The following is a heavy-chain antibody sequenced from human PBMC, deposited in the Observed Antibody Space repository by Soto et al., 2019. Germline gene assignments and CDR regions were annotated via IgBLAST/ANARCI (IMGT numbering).Heavy chain of an antibody. CDR3: ARAVEWLRGDFYDY. D-gene: IGHD5-12*01. J-gene: IGHJ4*02. CDR1: GGSIRNTNW. Sequence: PSETLSLTCSVSGGSIRNTNWWSWVRQPPGKGLEWIGEIKYSGTTDYNPSLESRVTMSIDNSKNQFYLRLTSVTAADTAVYFCARAVEWLRGDFYDYWGQG. V-gene: IGHV4-4*02. CDR2: IKYSGTT.